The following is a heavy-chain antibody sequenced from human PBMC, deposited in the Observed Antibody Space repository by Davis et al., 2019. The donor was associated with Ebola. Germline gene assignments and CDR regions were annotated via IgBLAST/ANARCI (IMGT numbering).Heavy chain of an antibody. CDR1: GFSLRTYW. Sequence: GESLKISCEVSGFSLRTYWMSWVRQAPGKGLEWVANIKEDGSVRFYVDSVKGRFSISRDNAKNSLYLQMNSLRVEDTAVYYCARDRRGTWFYYMDVWGKGTTVTVSS. J-gene: IGHJ6*03. D-gene: IGHD1-14*01. CDR2: IKEDGSVR. V-gene: IGHV3-7*03. CDR3: ARDRRGTWFYYMDV.